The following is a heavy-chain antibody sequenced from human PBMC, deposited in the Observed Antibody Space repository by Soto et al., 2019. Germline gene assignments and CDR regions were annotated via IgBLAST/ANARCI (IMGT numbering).Heavy chain of an antibody. CDR1: GFTFSSYG. D-gene: IGHD6-13*01. V-gene: IGHV3-33*01. CDR3: ARDNLPSSSSWSDHQYGMDV. CDR2: IWYDGSNK. Sequence: GGSLRLSCAASGFTFSSYGMHWVRQAPGKGLEWVAVIWYDGSNKYYADSVKGRFTISRDNSKNTLYLQMNSLRAEDTAVYYCARDNLPSSSSWSDHQYGMDVWGQGTTVTVSS. J-gene: IGHJ6*02.